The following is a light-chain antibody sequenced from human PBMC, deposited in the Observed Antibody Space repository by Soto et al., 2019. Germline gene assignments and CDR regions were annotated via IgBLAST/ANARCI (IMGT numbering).Light chain of an antibody. CDR2: GAS. CDR1: QSVDSTH. J-gene: IGKJ5*01. V-gene: IGKV3-20*01. CDR3: QHYLTSSIT. Sequence: EIVLTQSPGTLSLSPGEGATLSCRASQSVDSTHLAWYQHKPGQAPRLLIYGASSRATGIPDRISGGGSGTDFTLTISRLEPEDFAEYYCQHYLTSSITFGQGTRLEIK.